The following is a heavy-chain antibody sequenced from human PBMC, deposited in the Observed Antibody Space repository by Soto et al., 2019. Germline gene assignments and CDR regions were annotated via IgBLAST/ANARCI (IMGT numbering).Heavy chain of an antibody. Sequence: QVHRVQSGTEVKEPGAPVKASCKASASTFTGYTINWVRQAPGQGLEWMGWISTFNGNTKYAGNFEGRVTMTTNTSTTTAYMELTSLTFDDTAVYFCARGTVTSGRWFGPWGQGTLVSVSS. CDR1: ASTFTGYT. D-gene: IGHD4-17*01. CDR3: ARGTVTSGRWFGP. CDR2: ISTFNGNT. V-gene: IGHV1-18*04. J-gene: IGHJ5*02.